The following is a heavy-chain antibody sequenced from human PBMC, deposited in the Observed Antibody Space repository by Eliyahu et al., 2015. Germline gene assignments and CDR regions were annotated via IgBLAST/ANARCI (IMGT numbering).Heavy chain of an antibody. J-gene: IGHJ4*01. CDR2: IYSGGRT. CDR3: ARVDYYAPRDY. CDR1: GFTVSNXY. D-gene: IGHD3-10*01. V-gene: IGHV3-53*01. Sequence: EVQLVESGGGLIQPGGSLXXXCAVSGFTVSNXYXSWVRQAPGKGLEWVSVIYSGGRTYYADSVKGRFTISRDSSKNTVYLQMNSLRAEDTAVYYCARVDYYAPRDYWGHGTLVTVSS.